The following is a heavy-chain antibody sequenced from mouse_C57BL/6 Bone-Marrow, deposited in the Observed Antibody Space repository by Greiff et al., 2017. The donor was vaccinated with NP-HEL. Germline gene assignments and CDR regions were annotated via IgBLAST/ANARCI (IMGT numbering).Heavy chain of an antibody. V-gene: IGHV1-53*01. D-gene: IGHD1-1*01. CDR2: INPGNGGT. Sequence: QVQLQQPGTELVKPGASVKLSCKASGYTFTSYWMTWVKQRPGQGLEWIGNINPGNGGTNYNEKFKSKATLTVDQSSSTAYMQLSSLTSEDSAVFDCASIKYEGSNTAGLAYWGQGTLVTVSA. CDR1: GYTFTSYW. CDR3: ASIKYEGSNTAGLAY. J-gene: IGHJ3*01.